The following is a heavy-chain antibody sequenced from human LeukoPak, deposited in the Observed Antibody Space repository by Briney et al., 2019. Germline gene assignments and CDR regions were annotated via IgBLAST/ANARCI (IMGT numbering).Heavy chain of an antibody. J-gene: IGHJ4*02. Sequence: GGSLRLSCALSGFTFSSYSMTWVRRAPGKGLECLSYISSTGGTTYYANSVKGRFTISRDNARNSLYLQMNSLRDEDAAVYYCARNRGYYGSGSYYNDYWGQGTLVTVSS. V-gene: IGHV3-48*02. CDR2: ISSTGGTT. CDR1: GFTFSSYS. CDR3: ARNRGYYGSGSYYNDY. D-gene: IGHD3-10*01.